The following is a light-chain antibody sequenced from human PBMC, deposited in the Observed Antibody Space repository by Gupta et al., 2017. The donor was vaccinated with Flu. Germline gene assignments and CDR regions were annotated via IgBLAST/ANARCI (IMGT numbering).Light chain of an antibody. V-gene: IGKV1-39*01. Sequence: DIEMTQAPSSLSASVGDRVTITCRSSQTITTYLTWYQLKPGEALKLLVFAASKLETGVPPRFGGSGSGTDFALTITGLQAEDVASYYCQQRDYLPWTFGQGTK. CDR2: AAS. CDR1: QTITTY. J-gene: IGKJ1*01. CDR3: QQRDYLPWT.